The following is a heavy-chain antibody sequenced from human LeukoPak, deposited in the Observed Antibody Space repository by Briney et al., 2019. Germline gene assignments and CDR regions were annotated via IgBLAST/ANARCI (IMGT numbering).Heavy chain of an antibody. V-gene: IGHV3-30*03. D-gene: IGHD3-3*01. CDR3: ARPATLITIFGVVAHDAFDI. Sequence: GRSLRLSCAASGFTFSSYGMHWVRQAPGKGLEWVAVISYDGSNKYYADSVKGRFTISRDNSKNTLYLQMNSLRAEDTAVYYCARPATLITIFGVVAHDAFDIWGQGTMVTVSS. CDR1: GFTFSSYG. CDR2: ISYDGSNK. J-gene: IGHJ3*02.